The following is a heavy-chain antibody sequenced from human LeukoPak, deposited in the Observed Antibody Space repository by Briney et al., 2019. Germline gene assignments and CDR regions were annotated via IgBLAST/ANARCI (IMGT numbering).Heavy chain of an antibody. CDR2: IIPIFGTA. CDR3: ARVVTPYYYDSSGYYSRQLNY. J-gene: IGHJ4*02. D-gene: IGHD3-22*01. CDR1: GGTFSSYA. V-gene: IGHV1-69*13. Sequence: GASVKVSCKASGGTFSSYAISWVRQAPGQGLEWMGGIIPIFGTANYAQKFQGRVTITADESTSTAYMELSSLRSEDTAVYYCARVVTPYYYDSSGYYSRQLNYWGQGTLVTVSS.